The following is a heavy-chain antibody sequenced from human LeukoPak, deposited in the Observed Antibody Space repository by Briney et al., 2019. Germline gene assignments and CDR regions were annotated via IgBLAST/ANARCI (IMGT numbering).Heavy chain of an antibody. CDR3: ARDPNIVGSSGYYYVPDY. D-gene: IGHD3-22*01. CDR1: GYTFTSYG. CDR2: ISAYNGNT. J-gene: IGHJ4*02. V-gene: IGHV1-18*01. Sequence: ASVKVSCKASGYTFTSYGISWVRQAPGQGLEWMGWISAYNGNTNYAQKLQGRVTMTTDTSTSTAYMELRSLRSDDTAVYYCARDPNIVGSSGYYYVPDYWGQGTLVTVSS.